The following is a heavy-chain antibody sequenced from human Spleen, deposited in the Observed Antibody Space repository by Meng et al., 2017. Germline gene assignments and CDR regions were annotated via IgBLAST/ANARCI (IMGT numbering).Heavy chain of an antibody. CDR1: GYSLAIYA. V-gene: IGHV7-4-1*02. Sequence: GQLLRSGSELERLRASGKVSCTASGYSLAIYASNWRSQVPEQGLEWMGWIDTKSESARYTQSFKGRRVFSLDISDSTTYLEISRLKADDAAVYSCTRDGYSVCSRPSCFDYWGQGTLVTVSS. CDR3: TRDGYSVCSRPSCFDY. J-gene: IGHJ4*02. D-gene: IGHD2-2*01. CDR2: IDTKSESA.